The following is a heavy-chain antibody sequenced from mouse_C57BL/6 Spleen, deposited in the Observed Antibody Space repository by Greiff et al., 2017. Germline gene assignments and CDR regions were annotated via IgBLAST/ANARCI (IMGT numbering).Heavy chain of an antibody. D-gene: IGHD2-4*01. CDR1: GYAFSSSW. CDR2: IYPGDGDT. J-gene: IGHJ3*01. CDR3: ARSYYDYDVPFAY. Sequence: QVHVKQSGPELVKPGASVKISCKASGYAFSSSWMNWVKQRPGKGLEWIGRIYPGDGDTNYNGKFKGKATLTADKSSSTAYMQLSSLTSEDSAVYFCARSYYDYDVPFAYWGQGTLVTVSA. V-gene: IGHV1-82*01.